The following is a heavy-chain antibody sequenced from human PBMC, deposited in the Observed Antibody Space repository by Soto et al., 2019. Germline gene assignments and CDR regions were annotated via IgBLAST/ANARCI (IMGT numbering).Heavy chain of an antibody. J-gene: IGHJ4*02. Sequence: EVQLVESGGGLVQPGGSLRLSCAASGFTFSSYVINWLRQAPGKGLEWVSYISISSSTRYYADSVRGRFPISRDNAKNSLYLQMNSLGDEDTAVYYWARGGGFFDYWGQGTLVTVSS. CDR2: ISISSSTR. V-gene: IGHV3-48*02. CDR1: GFTFSSYV. D-gene: IGHD3-10*01. CDR3: ARGGGFFDY.